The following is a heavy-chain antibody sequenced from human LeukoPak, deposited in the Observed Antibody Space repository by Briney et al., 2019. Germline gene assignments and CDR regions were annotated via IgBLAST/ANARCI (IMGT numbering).Heavy chain of an antibody. J-gene: IGHJ4*02. V-gene: IGHV4-59*10. CDR2: IYTSGST. Sequence: SETLSLTCAVYGGSFSGYYWSWIRQPAGKGLEWIGRIYTSGSTNYNPSLKSRVTMSVDTSKNQFSLKLSSVTAADTAVYYCASSYYYDSSGLDYWGQGTLVTVSS. CDR3: ASSYYYDSSGLDY. CDR1: GGSFSGYY. D-gene: IGHD3-22*01.